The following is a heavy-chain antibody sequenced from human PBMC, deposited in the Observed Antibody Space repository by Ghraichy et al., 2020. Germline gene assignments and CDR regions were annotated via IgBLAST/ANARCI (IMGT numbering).Heavy chain of an antibody. J-gene: IGHJ3*02. CDR2: IYYSGST. Sequence: SETLSLNCTVSGGSISSSSYYWGWIRQPPGKGLEWIGSIYYSGSTYYNPSLKSRVTISVDTSKNQFSLKLSSVTAADTAVYYCARPGHDYGDYVDASGAFDIWGQGTMVTVSS. CDR3: ARPGHDYGDYVDASGAFDI. D-gene: IGHD4-17*01. CDR1: GGSISSSSYY. V-gene: IGHV4-39*01.